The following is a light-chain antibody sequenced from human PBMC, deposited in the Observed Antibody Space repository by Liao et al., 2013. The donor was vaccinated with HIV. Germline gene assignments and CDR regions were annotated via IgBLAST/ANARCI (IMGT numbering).Light chain of an antibody. CDR2: QDT. CDR1: KLGDKY. J-gene: IGLJ3*02. V-gene: IGLV3-1*01. CDR3: QAWDSSTGV. Sequence: SYELTQPPSVSVSPGQTASITCSGDKLGDKYASWYQQRPGQSPVLVIYQDTKRPSGIPERFSGSNSGNTATLTISGTQPMDEADYYCQAWDSSTGVFGGGTQLTVL.